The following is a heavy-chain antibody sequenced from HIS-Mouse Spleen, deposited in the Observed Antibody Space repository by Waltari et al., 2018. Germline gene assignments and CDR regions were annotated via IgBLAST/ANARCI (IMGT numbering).Heavy chain of an antibody. Sequence: QVQLVQSGAEVKKPGASVKVSCKASGYTFTGYYMHWVRQAPGQGLGWSGWTNPNSGGTINAQNFQGRVTMTEDTSTDTAYMELSSLRSEDTAVYYCATIGQQLEDLDYWGQGTLVTVSS. D-gene: IGHD6-13*01. J-gene: IGHJ4*02. CDR3: ATIGQQLEDLDY. V-gene: IGHV1-2*02. CDR2: TNPNSGGT. CDR1: GYTFTGYY.